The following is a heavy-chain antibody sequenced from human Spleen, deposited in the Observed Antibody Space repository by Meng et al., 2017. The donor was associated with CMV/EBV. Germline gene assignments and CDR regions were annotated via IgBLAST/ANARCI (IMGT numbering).Heavy chain of an antibody. J-gene: IGHJ4*02. CDR3: ARERNPRFFDY. V-gene: IGHV1-46*01. CDR1: GYPFTTYY. Sequence: SCKASGYPFTTYYLHWVRQAPGRGLEWMGIINPSGGSTTYAQKFQGRVTVTRDMSTSTVYMELTSLRSEDTAFYYCARERNPRFFDYWGQGTLVTVSS. D-gene: IGHD2/OR15-2a*01. CDR2: INPSGGST.